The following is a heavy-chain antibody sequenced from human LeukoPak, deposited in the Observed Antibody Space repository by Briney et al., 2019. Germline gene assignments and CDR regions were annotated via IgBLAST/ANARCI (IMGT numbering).Heavy chain of an antibody. CDR2: ISGSSSYI. Sequence: GGSLRLSCAASGFTFSSYSMNWVRQAPGKGLEWVSSISGSSSYIYYADSVKGRFTISRDNAKNSLYLQMNSLRAEDTAVYYCASGRCTNGVCYKGYYWGQGTLVTVSS. J-gene: IGHJ4*02. D-gene: IGHD2-8*01. CDR1: GFTFSSYS. V-gene: IGHV3-21*01. CDR3: ASGRCTNGVCYKGYY.